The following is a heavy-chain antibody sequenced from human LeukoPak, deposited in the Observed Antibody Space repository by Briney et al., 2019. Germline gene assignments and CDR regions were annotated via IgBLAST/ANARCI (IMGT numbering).Heavy chain of an antibody. V-gene: IGHV1-2*02. CDR1: GYTFTGYY. CDR3: ARDENYGIFFNVDY. D-gene: IGHD4-17*01. CDR2: INLNSGGT. J-gene: IGHJ4*02. Sequence: GASVKVSCKASGYTFTGYYIHWVRQAPGQGLEWMGWINLNSGGTNYAQKFQDRVTMTRDTSITTAYMELSRLRFDDTALYYCARDENYGIFFNVDYWGQGTLVTVSS.